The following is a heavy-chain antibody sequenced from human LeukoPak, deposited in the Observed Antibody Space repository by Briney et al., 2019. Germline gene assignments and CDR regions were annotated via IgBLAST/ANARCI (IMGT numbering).Heavy chain of an antibody. D-gene: IGHD1-1*01. CDR2: TNHDGSST. CDR3: ARDGSYYFDS. J-gene: IGHJ4*02. CDR1: GFTFSTYW. Sequence: GSLKLSCAASGFTFSTYWMHWVRQAPGKGLVWVSRTNHDGSSTSYADSVRGRFTISRDNAKNTLYLQMSSLRVEDTAVYYCARDGSYYFDSWGQGTLVTVSS. V-gene: IGHV3-74*01.